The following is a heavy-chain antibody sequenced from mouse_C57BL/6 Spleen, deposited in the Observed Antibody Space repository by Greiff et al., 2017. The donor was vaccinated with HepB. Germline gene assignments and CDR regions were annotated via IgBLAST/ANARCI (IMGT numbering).Heavy chain of an antibody. CDR2: IDPENGDT. Sequence: EVKLKESGAELVRPGASVKLSCTASGFNIKDDYMHWVKQRPEQGLEWIGWIDPENGDTEYASKFQGKATITADTSSNTAYLQLSSLTSEDTAVYYCTNEPDGYYAMDYWGQGTSVTVSS. J-gene: IGHJ4*01. D-gene: IGHD2-3*01. V-gene: IGHV14-4*01. CDR1: GFNIKDDY. CDR3: TNEPDGYYAMDY.